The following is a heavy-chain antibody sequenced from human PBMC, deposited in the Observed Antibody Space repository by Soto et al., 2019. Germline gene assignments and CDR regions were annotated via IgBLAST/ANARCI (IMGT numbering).Heavy chain of an antibody. J-gene: IGHJ3*02. Sequence: QVQLVQSGAEVKKPGASVKVSCKASGYTFTSYGISWVRQAPGQGLEWMGWISAYNGNTNYAQKLQGRVTMTTDTSTSTAYMELRSLRSDDTAVYYCARASASMIVVAEDAFDIWGQGTMVTVSS. CDR2: ISAYNGNT. V-gene: IGHV1-18*01. CDR1: GYTFTSYG. D-gene: IGHD3-22*01. CDR3: ARASASMIVVAEDAFDI.